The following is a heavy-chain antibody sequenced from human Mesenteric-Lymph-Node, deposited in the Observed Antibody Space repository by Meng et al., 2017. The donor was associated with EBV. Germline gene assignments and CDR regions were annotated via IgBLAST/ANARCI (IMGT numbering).Heavy chain of an antibody. CDR2: IFPTGGT. D-gene: IGHD3-22*01. V-gene: IGHV4-4*03. Sequence: QVQLQESGPGLVTPPGTLSLTGAVSGGSISSSNWWTWVRQPPGKGLEWIGEIFPTGGTNYNPSLKSRVTISVDKSKNQFSLKLSSVTAADTAVYYCAREGEVGYYESSGYYYWGQGTLVTVSS. J-gene: IGHJ4*02. CDR3: AREGEVGYYESSGYYY. CDR1: GGSISSSNW.